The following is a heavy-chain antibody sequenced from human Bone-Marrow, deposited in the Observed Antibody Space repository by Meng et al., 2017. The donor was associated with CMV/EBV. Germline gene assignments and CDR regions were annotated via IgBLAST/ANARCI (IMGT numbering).Heavy chain of an antibody. V-gene: IGHV1-3*02. D-gene: IGHD2-2*03. Sequence: ASVKVSCKASGYMFTSYAMYWVRQAPGQRLEWMRWSNAGNGNTKYSQEFQGRVTITRDTSASTAHMEVSSLRSEDMAVYYCARGMKPGYCSSTSCFPYYYYGMDVWGQGTTVTVSS. CDR1: GYMFTSYA. CDR3: ARGMKPGYCSSTSCFPYYYYGMDV. CDR2: SNAGNGNT. J-gene: IGHJ6*02.